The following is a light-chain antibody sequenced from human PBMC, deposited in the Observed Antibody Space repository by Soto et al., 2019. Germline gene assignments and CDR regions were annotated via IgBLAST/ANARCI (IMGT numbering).Light chain of an antibody. CDR3: QQYDRSPWT. J-gene: IGKJ1*01. V-gene: IGKV3-20*01. Sequence: EIVLTQSPGTLSLSPGERATLSCRASQSVSSSYLAWHQQKPGQAPRLLIYGESSRATGIPDRFSGSGSGTDFTLTISRLEPEDFAVYYCQQYDRSPWTFGQGTKVEIK. CDR1: QSVSSSY. CDR2: GES.